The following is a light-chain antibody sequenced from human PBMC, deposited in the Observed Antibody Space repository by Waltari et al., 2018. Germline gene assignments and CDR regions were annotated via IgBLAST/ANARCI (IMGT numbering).Light chain of an antibody. CDR2: DAS. V-gene: IGKV1-9*01. CDR1: QGISSS. Sequence: DIQLTQPPSFLSASIGDRVTIPCRASQGISSSLAWYQVRPGKAPKLLIYDASTLQSGVPSRFSGSGSGTEFSLTISGLQPEDYSTYFCQQFTSYPLTFGGGTEMEIK. J-gene: IGKJ4*01. CDR3: QQFTSYPLT.